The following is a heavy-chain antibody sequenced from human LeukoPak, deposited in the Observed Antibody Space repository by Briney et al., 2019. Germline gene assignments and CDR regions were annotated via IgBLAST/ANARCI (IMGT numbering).Heavy chain of an antibody. CDR2: SYYSSST. CDR1: GCSISSHY. V-gene: IGHV4-59*11. J-gene: IGHJ4*02. D-gene: IGHD3-22*01. Sequence: SETLSLTCTVSGCSISSHYWSWIRQPPGKGLEWIGDSYYSSSTNYNPSLKSRVTISVDTSKNQFSLKLSSVTAADTAVYYCARAPFTLASYDSSDKIGRSGFDYWGQGTLVTVSS. CDR3: ARAPFTLASYDSSDKIGRSGFDY.